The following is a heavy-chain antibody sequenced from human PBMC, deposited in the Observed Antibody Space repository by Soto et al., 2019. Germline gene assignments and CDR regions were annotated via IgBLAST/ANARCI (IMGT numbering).Heavy chain of an antibody. CDR2: LYPGDSDT. CDR1: GYTFTDYW. Sequence: GESLKISCKGSGYTFTDYWIAWVRQMPGKGLEWMGILYPGDSDTRYSPSFQGQVTISADKSISTAYLQWSSLKASDTAMYYCASTAYRRNDPFDIWGQGTMVTVSS. J-gene: IGHJ3*02. D-gene: IGHD1-26*01. CDR3: ASTAYRRNDPFDI. V-gene: IGHV5-51*01.